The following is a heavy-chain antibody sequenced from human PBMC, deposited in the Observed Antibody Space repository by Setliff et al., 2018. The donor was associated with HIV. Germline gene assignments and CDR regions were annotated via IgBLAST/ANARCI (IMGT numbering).Heavy chain of an antibody. V-gene: IGHV4-39*01. J-gene: IGHJ4*02. CDR1: GGSISSSSYY. D-gene: IGHD4-17*01. CDR2: IYYSGST. Sequence: SETLSLTCTVSGGSISSSSYYWGWIRQPTGKGLEWIGSIYYSGSTYYNPSLKSRVTISVDTSKNQFSLKLSCVTAADTSVYYCARHPTYGDYVRFDYWGQVTLVTVSS. CDR3: ARHPTYGDYVRFDY.